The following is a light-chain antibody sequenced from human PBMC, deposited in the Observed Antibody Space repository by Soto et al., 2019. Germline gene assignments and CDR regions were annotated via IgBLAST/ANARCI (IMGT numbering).Light chain of an antibody. Sequence: DVVMTQSPLSLPVTLGQPASISCRSSQSLVYSDGNTYLNWFQQRPGQSPRRLIYKVSNRDSGVPDRFSGSGSGTDFPLKISRVEAEDVGVYYCMQGTHPYTFGQGTKLEIK. CDR1: QSLVYSDGNTY. CDR3: MQGTHPYT. V-gene: IGKV2-30*01. J-gene: IGKJ2*01. CDR2: KVS.